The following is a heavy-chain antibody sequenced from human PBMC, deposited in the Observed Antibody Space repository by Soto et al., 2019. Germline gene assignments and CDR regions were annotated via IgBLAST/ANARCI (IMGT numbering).Heavy chain of an antibody. CDR2: ISPEGSEK. J-gene: IGHJ4*02. Sequence: EVPLVESGGGLVQPGGSLRLSCAVSGFIFSDYWMTWVRQSPGKGLEWVATISPEGSEKYYVDSLKGRFTIYRDNAKNSLYLQMISLRAEATALYYCARARIDYWGRGTLITVSS. CDR3: ARARIDY. V-gene: IGHV3-7*03. CDR1: GFIFSDYW.